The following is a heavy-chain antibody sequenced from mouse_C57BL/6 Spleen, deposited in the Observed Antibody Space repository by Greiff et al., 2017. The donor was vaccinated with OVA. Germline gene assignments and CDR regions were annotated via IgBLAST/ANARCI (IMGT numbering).Heavy chain of an antibody. D-gene: IGHD1-1*01. J-gene: IGHJ3*01. CDR3: ARKGYYYGSSQFAY. V-gene: IGHV1-50*01. CDR1: GYTFTSYW. Sequence: VQLQQPGAELVKPGASVKLSCKASGYTFTSYWMQWVKQRPGQGLEWIGEIDPSDSYTNYNQKFKGKATLTVDTSSSTAYMQLSSLTSEDSAVYYCARKGYYYGSSQFAYWGQGTLVTVSA. CDR2: IDPSDSYT.